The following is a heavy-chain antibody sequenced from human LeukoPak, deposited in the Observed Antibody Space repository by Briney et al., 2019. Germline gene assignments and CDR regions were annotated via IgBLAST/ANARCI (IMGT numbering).Heavy chain of an antibody. CDR1: GYTFATYF. J-gene: IGHJ4*02. CDR2: IKPNSGVT. D-gene: IGHD2-21*02. V-gene: IGHV1-2*02. Sequence: GASVKVSCKTSGYTFATYFMHWVRQAPGQGLEWMGYIKPNSGVTNYAQKFRGRVTMTWDTSISTAYIELRGLTSDDTAIYYCARPTYCGSDCYFNFDYWGQGTLVTVSS. CDR3: ARPTYCGSDCYFNFDY.